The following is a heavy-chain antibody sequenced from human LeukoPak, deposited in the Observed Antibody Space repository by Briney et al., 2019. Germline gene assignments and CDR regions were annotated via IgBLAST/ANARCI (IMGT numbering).Heavy chain of an antibody. J-gene: IGHJ4*02. V-gene: IGHV3-74*01. CDR1: GFTFSSSC. CDR3: ARADSSWANDY. D-gene: IGHD6-13*01. Sequence: PRRSLRLSCVASGFTFSSSCMNCVRQAPAKGQVWASRISSDGSSTTYADSVKGRFTISRDNAKNTLYLQMNSLRVEDTAVYFCARADSSWANDYWGQGTLVTVSS. CDR2: ISSDGSST.